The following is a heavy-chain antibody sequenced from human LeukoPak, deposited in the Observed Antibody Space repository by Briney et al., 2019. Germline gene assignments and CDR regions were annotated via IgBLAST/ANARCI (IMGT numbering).Heavy chain of an antibody. CDR1: GYTFTSYA. Sequence: ASVKVSCKASGYTFTSYAMHWVRQAPGQRLEWMGWINAGNGNTKYSQKFQGRVTITRDTSASTAYMELSSLRSEDTAVYYCARGELLWFGEFVNWFDPWGQGTLVTVSS. CDR3: ARGELLWFGEFVNWFDP. CDR2: INAGNGNT. V-gene: IGHV1-3*01. J-gene: IGHJ5*02. D-gene: IGHD3-10*01.